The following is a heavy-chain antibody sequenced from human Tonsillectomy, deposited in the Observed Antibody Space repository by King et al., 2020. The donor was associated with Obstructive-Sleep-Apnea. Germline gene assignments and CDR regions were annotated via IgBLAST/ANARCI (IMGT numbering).Heavy chain of an antibody. CDR2: ISGSGFSGSGGNT. Sequence: VQLVESGGGLVQPGGSLRLSCVASGFTFSSYAMNWVRQAPGKGLEWVSTISGSGFSGSGGNTKYADSVKGRFTISRDNSNNTLYLQMNSLRAEDTAVYYCAKDPWGIDSGGYYEHFDHWGQGTLVTVSS. V-gene: IGHV3-23*04. J-gene: IGHJ4*02. CDR1: GFTFSSYA. CDR3: AKDPWGIDSGGYYEHFDH. D-gene: IGHD3-22*01.